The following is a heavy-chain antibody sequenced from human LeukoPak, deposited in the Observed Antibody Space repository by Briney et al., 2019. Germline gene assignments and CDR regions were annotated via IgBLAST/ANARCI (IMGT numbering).Heavy chain of an antibody. J-gene: IGHJ2*01. CDR1: GGSIDSSSYD. D-gene: IGHD3-22*01. Sequence: SETLSLTCTVSGGSIDSSSYDWGWVRQAPGKGLEWIGSISYTGETHYNPSLKSRVTISVDKSKNQFSLELSSLTAADTAVYYCAREFTYYYDSSGYRWYFDLWGRGTLVTVSS. CDR3: AREFTYYYDSSGYRWYFDL. V-gene: IGHV4-39*07. CDR2: ISYTGET.